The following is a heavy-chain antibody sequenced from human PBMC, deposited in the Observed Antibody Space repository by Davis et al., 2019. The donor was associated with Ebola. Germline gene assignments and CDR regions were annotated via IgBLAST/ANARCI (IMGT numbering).Heavy chain of an antibody. CDR3: ARDPLLYCSGGSCPALASY. J-gene: IGHJ4*02. Sequence: AASVKVSCKASGYTFTSYGISWVRQAPGQGLEWMGWISAYNGNTNYAQKLQGRVTMTTDTSTSTAYMELRSLRSDDTAVYYCARDPLLYCSGGSCPALASYWGQGTLVTVSS. D-gene: IGHD2-15*01. CDR1: GYTFTSYG. V-gene: IGHV1-18*01. CDR2: ISAYNGNT.